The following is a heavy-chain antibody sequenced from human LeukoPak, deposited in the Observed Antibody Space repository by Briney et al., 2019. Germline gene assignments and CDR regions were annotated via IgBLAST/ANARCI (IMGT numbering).Heavy chain of an antibody. D-gene: IGHD6-19*01. Sequence: GGSLRPSCAASGFTFSSYAMSWVRQAPGKGLEWVSGISWNSGSIGYADSVKGRFTISRDNAKNSLYLQMNSLRAEDMALYYCAKDMYSSGYDAFDIWGQGTMVTVSS. CDR3: AKDMYSSGYDAFDI. V-gene: IGHV3-9*03. CDR2: ISWNSGSI. J-gene: IGHJ3*02. CDR1: GFTFSSYA.